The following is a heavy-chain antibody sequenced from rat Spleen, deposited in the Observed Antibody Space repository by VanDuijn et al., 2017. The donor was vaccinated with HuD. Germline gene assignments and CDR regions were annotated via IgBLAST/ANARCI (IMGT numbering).Heavy chain of an antibody. CDR2: ISTSGSRT. V-gene: IGHV5-25*01. J-gene: IGHJ4*01. CDR1: GFTFRNYY. D-gene: IGHD1-12*03. CDR3: ARLDGYYHYVMDA. Sequence: EVQLVESGGGLVQPGRSLKLSCAASGFTFRNYYMAWVRQAPKKGLEWVATISTSGSRTFYQDSVNGRFTISRDNAKNSLYLQMNSLKSEDTATYYCARLDGYYHYVMDAWGQGASVTVSS.